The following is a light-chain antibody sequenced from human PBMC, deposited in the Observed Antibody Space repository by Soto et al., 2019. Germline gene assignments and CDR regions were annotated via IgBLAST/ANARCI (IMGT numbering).Light chain of an antibody. V-gene: IGKV3D-15*01. Sequence: EIVLTQSPATLSLSPGERATLSCRASQSVSSYLAWYQQKPGQAPRLLIYGASSRATGIPDRFSGSGAGTDFTLTISGLQSEDSAVYFCQQYNNWPYSFGQGTRLDIK. CDR3: QQYNNWPYS. CDR2: GAS. J-gene: IGKJ5*01. CDR1: QSVSSY.